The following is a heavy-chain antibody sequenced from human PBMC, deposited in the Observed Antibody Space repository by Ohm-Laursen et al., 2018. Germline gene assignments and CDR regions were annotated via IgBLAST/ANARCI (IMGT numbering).Heavy chain of an antibody. V-gene: IGHV1-69*06. CDR3: ARVEYSYGPVDY. Sequence: SVKVSSNASGGTFSRYAIRCVRQTPRQGLEKIGGNIPIFGTANYAQKFQGRVTITADKSTSTAYMELSSLRSEDTAVYYCARVEYSYGPVDYWGQGTLVTVSS. D-gene: IGHD5-18*01. CDR2: NIPIFGTA. CDR1: GGTFSRYA. J-gene: IGHJ4*02.